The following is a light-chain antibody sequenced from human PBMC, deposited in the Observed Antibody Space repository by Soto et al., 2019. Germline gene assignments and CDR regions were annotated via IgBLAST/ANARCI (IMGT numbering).Light chain of an antibody. Sequence: QSVLTQPASVSGSPGQSITISCTGTSSDVGGYNYVSWYQQHPGKAPKLMIYDVSYWPSGVSNRFSGSKSGNTASLTISGLQAEYEADYYCSSYTSRSTVLFGGGTKLTVL. CDR2: DVS. CDR1: SSDVGGYNY. CDR3: SSYTSRSTVL. J-gene: IGLJ2*01. V-gene: IGLV2-14*01.